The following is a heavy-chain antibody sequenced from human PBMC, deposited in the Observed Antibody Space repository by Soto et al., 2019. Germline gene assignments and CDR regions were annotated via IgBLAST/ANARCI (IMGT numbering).Heavy chain of an antibody. CDR1: GGSISSFH. Sequence: TSETRSLTCTVSGGSISSFHWSWIRQPAGKGXXWXXRIXXXXRXXXNPSLKSRVTMSVDTSKNQFSLRLSSVTAADTAMYYCARGSSRWDYWGQGTLVTAPQ. J-gene: IGHJ4*02. V-gene: IGHV4-4*07. CDR2: IXXXXRX. D-gene: IGHD6-13*01. CDR3: ARGSSRWDY.